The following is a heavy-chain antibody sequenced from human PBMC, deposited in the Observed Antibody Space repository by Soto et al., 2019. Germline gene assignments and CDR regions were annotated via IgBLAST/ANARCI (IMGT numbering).Heavy chain of an antibody. CDR1: GYTFTSYY. D-gene: IGHD2-15*01. Sequence: ASVKVSCKASGYTFTSYYMHWVRQAPGQGLEWMGIINPSGGSTSYAQKSQGRVTMTRDTSTSTVYMELSSLRSEDTAVYYCARDIVVVVAATRADNYYGMDVWGQGTTVTAP. V-gene: IGHV1-46*01. CDR2: INPSGGST. J-gene: IGHJ6*02. CDR3: ARDIVVVVAATRADNYYGMDV.